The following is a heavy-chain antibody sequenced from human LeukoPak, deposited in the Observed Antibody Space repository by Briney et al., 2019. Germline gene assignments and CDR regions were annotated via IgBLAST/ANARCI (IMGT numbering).Heavy chain of an antibody. CDR1: GGSLSSSSYY. CDR3: ARRGERQQLPPDY. D-gene: IGHD6-13*01. Sequence: SETLSLTCTVSGGSLSSSSYYWSWIRQPPGKGLEWIGSIYYSGSTYYNPSLKSRVTISVDTSKNQFSLKLSSVTAADTAVYYCARRGERQQLPPDYWGQGTLVTVSS. J-gene: IGHJ4*02. V-gene: IGHV4-39*01. CDR2: IYYSGST.